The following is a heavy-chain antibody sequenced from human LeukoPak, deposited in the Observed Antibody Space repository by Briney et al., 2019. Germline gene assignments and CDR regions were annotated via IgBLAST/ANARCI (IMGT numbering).Heavy chain of an antibody. J-gene: IGHJ3*01. CDR1: GFHFSTHG. Sequence: GGSLRLPCAASGFHFSTHGMNWVRQAPGKGLEWVSGISPPGDITYYADSVMGRFTISRDNRKNTVSLQMNSLRAEDTALYYCVRDLDWGAFDVWGQGTMVTVSS. D-gene: IGHD3/OR15-3a*01. V-gene: IGHV3-23*01. CDR3: VRDLDWGAFDV. CDR2: ISPPGDIT.